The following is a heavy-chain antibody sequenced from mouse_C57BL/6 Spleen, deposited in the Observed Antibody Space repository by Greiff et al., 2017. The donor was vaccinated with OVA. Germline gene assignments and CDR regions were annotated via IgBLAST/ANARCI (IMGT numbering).Heavy chain of an antibody. CDR2: IYWDDDK. D-gene: IGHD2-5*01. J-gene: IGHJ3*01. V-gene: IGHV8-12*01. CDR1: GFSLSTSGMG. Sequence: QVTLKECGPGILQSSQTLSLTCSFSGFSLSTSGMGVSWIRQPSGKGLEWLAHIYWDDDKRYNPSLKRRLTISKDTSRNQVFLKITSVDTADTATYYCARRGSNYDWFAYWGQGTLVTVSA. CDR3: ARRGSNYDWFAY.